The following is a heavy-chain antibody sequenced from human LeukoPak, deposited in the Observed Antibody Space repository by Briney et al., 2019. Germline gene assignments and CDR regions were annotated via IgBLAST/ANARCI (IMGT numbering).Heavy chain of an antibody. J-gene: IGHJ4*02. V-gene: IGHV3-48*04. CDR1: GFTFSSYS. D-gene: IGHD3-3*01. Sequence: PGGSLRLSCAASGFTFSSYSMNWVRQAPGKGLEWVSYISSSSSSTIYYADSVKGRFTISRDNAKNSLYLQMNSLRVEDTAFYCARGGKFLRSGPDYWGQGTLVIVSS. CDR2: ISSSSSSTI. CDR3: ARGGKFLRSGPDY.